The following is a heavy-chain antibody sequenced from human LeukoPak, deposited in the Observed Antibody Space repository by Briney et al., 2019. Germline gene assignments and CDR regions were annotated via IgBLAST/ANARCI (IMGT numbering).Heavy chain of an antibody. Sequence: SETLSLTCAVYGGSFSGYYWSWIRQPPGKGLEWIGEINHSGSTNYNPSLKSRVTISVDTSKNQFSLKLSSVTAADTAVYYCARVRSLWFGELLPSRGGNFDYWGQGTLVTVSS. V-gene: IGHV4-34*01. CDR2: INHSGST. D-gene: IGHD3-10*01. J-gene: IGHJ4*02. CDR3: ARVRSLWFGELLPSRGGNFDY. CDR1: GGSFSGYY.